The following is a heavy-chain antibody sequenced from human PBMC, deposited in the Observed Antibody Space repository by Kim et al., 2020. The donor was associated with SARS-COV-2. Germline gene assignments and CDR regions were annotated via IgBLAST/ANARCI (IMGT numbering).Heavy chain of an antibody. CDR1: GFTFSSNY. V-gene: IGHV3-53*01. J-gene: IGHJ4*02. D-gene: IGHD6-13*01. CDR2: INITTST. CDR3: SVEYRMAAVVSLDY. Sequence: GGSLRLSCATSGFTFSSNYMNWVRQAPGKGLEWVSSINITTSTFYSDSVKGRCSISTEASRNTLLLQLNSRMAEDTTADYCSVEYRMAAVVSLDYWGKGT.